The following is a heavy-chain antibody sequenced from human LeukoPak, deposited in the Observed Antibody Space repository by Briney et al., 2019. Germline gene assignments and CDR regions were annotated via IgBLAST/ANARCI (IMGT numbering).Heavy chain of an antibody. J-gene: IGHJ4*02. V-gene: IGHV3-11*01. D-gene: IGHD3-9*01. CDR2: NTNSGTNI. CDR3: ARQGGDILTGYLDY. CDR1: GFTFSDYY. Sequence: GGSLRLSCATSGFTFSDYYMSWIRQAPGKGLEWVSYNTNSGTNINSENSVKSRTTISRTSLKTSQYLQMSSLRAEDTAVYYCARQGGDILTGYLDYWGQGTLVTVSS.